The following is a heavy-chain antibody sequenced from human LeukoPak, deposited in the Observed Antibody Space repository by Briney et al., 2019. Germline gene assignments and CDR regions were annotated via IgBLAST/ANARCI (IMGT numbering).Heavy chain of an antibody. D-gene: IGHD5-24*01. CDR1: GYTFTGYY. V-gene: IGHV1-2*02. J-gene: IGHJ4*02. Sequence: ASVTVSCKASGYTFTGYYMHWVRQAPGQGLEWMGWINPNSGGTNYAQKFQGRVTMTRDTSISTAYMELSRLRSDDTAVYYCAQRGDGYNFYHLFDYWGQGTLVTVSS. CDR2: INPNSGGT. CDR3: AQRGDGYNFYHLFDY.